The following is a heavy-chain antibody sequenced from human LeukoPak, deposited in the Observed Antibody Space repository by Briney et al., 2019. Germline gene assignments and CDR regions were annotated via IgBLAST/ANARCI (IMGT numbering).Heavy chain of an antibody. CDR3: TTDPWGGSYYFDY. D-gene: IGHD1-26*01. CDR2: LKSKTDGGTT. Sequence: PGGSLRLSCAASGFTFSNYEMNWVRQAPGKGLEWVGRLKSKTDGGTTDYAAPVKGRFTISSDDSKNTLYLQMNSLKTEDTAVYYCTTDPWGGSYYFDYWGQGTLVTVSS. CDR1: GFTFSNYE. J-gene: IGHJ4*02. V-gene: IGHV3-15*01.